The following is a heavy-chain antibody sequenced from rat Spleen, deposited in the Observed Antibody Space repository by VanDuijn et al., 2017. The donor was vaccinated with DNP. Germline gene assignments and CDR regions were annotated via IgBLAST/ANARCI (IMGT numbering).Heavy chain of an antibody. CDR3: AGTPNYKGY. J-gene: IGHJ2*01. CDR2: IKAKSNNYAT. D-gene: IGHD1-10*01. V-gene: IGHV6-8*01. Sequence: EVQLVETGGSLVQPGKSLKLTCATSGFTFSNAWMHWVRQSPEKQLEWVAQIKAKSNNYATYYAESVKGRFTISRDDSQSSVYLQMSSLKEEDTAIYYCAGTPNYKGYGGQGVMVTVSS. CDR1: GFTFSNAW.